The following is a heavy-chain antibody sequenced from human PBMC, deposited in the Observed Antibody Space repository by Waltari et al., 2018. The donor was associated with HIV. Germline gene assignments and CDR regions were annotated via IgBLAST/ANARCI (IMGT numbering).Heavy chain of an antibody. V-gene: IGHV1-69*08. CDR2: AIPMFGTA. CDR1: GGAFVSNS. J-gene: IGHJ5*01. D-gene: IGHD3-3*01. CDR3: ASARETMGVDFDS. Sequence: QVHLVQSGAEVKKPGSSVKVSCTASGGAFVSNSFTWVRQAPGQGLEWMGRAIPMFGTANYARKFQGRVTITADKSTTTAYMELNGLRIDDTAVYYCASARETMGVDFDSWGQGTLVTVS.